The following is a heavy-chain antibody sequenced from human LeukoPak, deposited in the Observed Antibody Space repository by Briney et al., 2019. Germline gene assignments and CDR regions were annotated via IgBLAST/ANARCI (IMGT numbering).Heavy chain of an antibody. CDR2: IYYSGST. D-gene: IGHD2-2*03. CDR3: ATWSGYCSSTSCYGFDY. Sequence: SETLSLTCTVSGGSISSYYWSWIRQPPGEGLEWIGYIYYSGSTNYNPSLKSRVTISVDTSKNQFSLKLSSVTAADTAVYYCATWSGYCSSTSCYGFDYWGQGTLVTVSP. J-gene: IGHJ4*02. V-gene: IGHV4-59*08. CDR1: GGSISSYY.